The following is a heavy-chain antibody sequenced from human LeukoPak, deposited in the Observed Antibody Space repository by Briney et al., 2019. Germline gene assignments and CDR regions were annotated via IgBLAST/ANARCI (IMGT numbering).Heavy chain of an antibody. CDR3: AKATWYCSSTSCYGDYYYYGMDV. CDR2: ISGSGGST. D-gene: IGHD2-2*01. Sequence: GRSLRLSCAASGFTFSSYAMSWVRQAPGKGLEWVSAISGSGGSTYYADSVKGRFTISRDNSKNTLYLQMNSLRAEDTAVYYCAKATWYCSSTSCYGDYYYYGMDVWGQGTTVTVSS. V-gene: IGHV3-23*01. J-gene: IGHJ6*02. CDR1: GFTFSSYA.